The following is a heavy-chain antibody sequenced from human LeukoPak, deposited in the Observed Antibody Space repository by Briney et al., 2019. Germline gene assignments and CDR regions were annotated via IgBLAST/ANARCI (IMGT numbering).Heavy chain of an antibody. Sequence: GASVNVSCKASGYTFTSYGIRGVRQAPGQGLDWMGWISAYNGNTNYAQNLQDRVIMNTDTSTSTAYMELRSLRSDDTAVYSCARYPLSYSGNWHYYFDYWGQGTLVTVSS. CDR1: GYTFTSYG. J-gene: IGHJ4*02. V-gene: IGHV1-18*04. D-gene: IGHD6-13*01. CDR3: ARYPLSYSGNWHYYFDY. CDR2: ISAYNGNT.